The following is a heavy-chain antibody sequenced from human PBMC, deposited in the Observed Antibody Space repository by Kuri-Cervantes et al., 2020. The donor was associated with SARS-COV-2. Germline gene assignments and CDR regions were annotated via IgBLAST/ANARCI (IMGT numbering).Heavy chain of an antibody. CDR1: GGSFNNYY. V-gene: IGHV4-34*01. CDR3: ARDTVMITFGGVIVYPDY. CDR2: INHTGST. D-gene: IGHD3-16*02. Sequence: SETLSLTCAVYGGSFNNYYWNWIRQPPGKGLEWIGEINHTGSTNYNPSLKSRVTISVDTSKNQFSLKLNSVTAADTAVYYCARDTVMITFGGVIVYPDYWGQGTLVTVSS. J-gene: IGHJ4*02.